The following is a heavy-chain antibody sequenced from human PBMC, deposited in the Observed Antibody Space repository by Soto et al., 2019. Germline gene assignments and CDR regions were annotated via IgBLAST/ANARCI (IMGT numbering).Heavy chain of an antibody. CDR1: GFTFISYD. Sequence: GGSLRLSCSASGFTFISYDIRFFRQCTLKCLEWVSAIGTTGDTYYAGSVKGRFTISRENAKNSLYLQMNSLRAGDTAIYFCARAIGPTLFDYWGQGTLVTVSS. D-gene: IGHD3-22*01. CDR2: IGTTGDT. V-gene: IGHV3-13*04. CDR3: ARAIGPTLFDY. J-gene: IGHJ4*02.